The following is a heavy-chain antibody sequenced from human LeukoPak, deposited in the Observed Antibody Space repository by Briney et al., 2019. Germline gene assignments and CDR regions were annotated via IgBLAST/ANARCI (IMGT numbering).Heavy chain of an antibody. CDR3: ASPYDYYAFDI. D-gene: IGHD3-16*01. CDR2: INHSGST. J-gene: IGHJ3*02. V-gene: IGHV4-34*01. CDR1: GGSFRGYY. Sequence: PSETLSLTCAAYGGSFRGYYWSWIRQPPGKGLEWIGEINHSGSTNYNPSLKSRVTISVDTSKNQFSLKLSSVTAADTAVYYCASPYDYYAFDIWGQGTMVTVSS.